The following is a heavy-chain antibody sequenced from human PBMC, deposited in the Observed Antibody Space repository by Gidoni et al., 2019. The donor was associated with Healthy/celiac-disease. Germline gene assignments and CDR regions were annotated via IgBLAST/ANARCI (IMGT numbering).Heavy chain of an antibody. Sequence: EVQLVESGGGLVKPGGSLRRSCAASGFTFSSYSMNWVRQAPGKGLEWVSSISSSSSYIYYADSVKGRFTISRDNAKNSLYLQMNSLRAEDTAVYYCAAGTGGWFDPWGQGTLVTVSS. CDR3: AAGTGGWFDP. J-gene: IGHJ5*02. D-gene: IGHD1-1*01. CDR2: ISSSSSYI. CDR1: GFTFSSYS. V-gene: IGHV3-21*01.